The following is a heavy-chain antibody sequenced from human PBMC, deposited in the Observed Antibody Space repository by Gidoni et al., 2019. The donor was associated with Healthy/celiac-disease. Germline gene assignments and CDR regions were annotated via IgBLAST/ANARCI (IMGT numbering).Heavy chain of an antibody. CDR1: GGSFSGYY. CDR3: ARGGAAYCSGGSCYHYYYGMDV. CDR2: INHSGST. V-gene: IGHV4-34*01. D-gene: IGHD2-15*01. J-gene: IGHJ6*02. Sequence: QVQLQQWGAGLLKPSETLSLTCAVYGGSFSGYYWSWIRQPPGKGLEWIGEINHSGSTNYNPSLKRRVTISVDTSKNQFSLKLSSVTAADTAVYYCARGGAAYCSGGSCYHYYYGMDVWGQGTTVTVSS.